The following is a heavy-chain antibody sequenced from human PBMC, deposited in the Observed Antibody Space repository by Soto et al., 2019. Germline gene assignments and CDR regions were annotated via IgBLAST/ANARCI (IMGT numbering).Heavy chain of an antibody. V-gene: IGHV5-51*01. Sequence: GESLKISCKGSGYSFTSYWIGWVRQMPGKGLEWRGIIYPGDSDTRYSPSFQGQVTISADKSISTAYLQWSSLKASDTAMYYCARHRRQLVKYYYYGMDVWGQGTTVTVSS. D-gene: IGHD6-6*01. J-gene: IGHJ6*02. CDR2: IYPGDSDT. CDR1: GYSFTSYW. CDR3: ARHRRQLVKYYYYGMDV.